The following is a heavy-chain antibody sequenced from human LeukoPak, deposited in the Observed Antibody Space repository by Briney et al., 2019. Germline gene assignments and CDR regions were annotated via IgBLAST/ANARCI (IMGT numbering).Heavy chain of an antibody. CDR1: GFTFSTYS. CDR2: IRSKAYGGTT. Sequence: GGSLRLSCAASGFTFSTYSMTWVRQAPGKGLEWVGFIRSKAYGGTTEYAASVKGRFTISRDDSKSIAYLQMNSLKTEDTAVYYCTSDTRTYYYYYYMDVWGKGTTVTVSS. CDR3: TSDTRTYYYYYYMDV. J-gene: IGHJ6*03. V-gene: IGHV3-49*04.